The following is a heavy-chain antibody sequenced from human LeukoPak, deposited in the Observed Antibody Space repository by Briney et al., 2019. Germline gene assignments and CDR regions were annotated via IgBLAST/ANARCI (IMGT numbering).Heavy chain of an antibody. CDR2: ISGSGGST. J-gene: IGHJ4*02. CDR3: AKTGDSSGYHHFDY. CDR1: GFTFSSYA. Sequence: GGSLRLSCEASGFTFSSYATSWVRQAPGKGLEWVSAISGSGGSTYYADSVKGRFTISRDNSKNTLYLQMNSLRAEDTAVYYCAKTGDSSGYHHFDYWGQGTLVTVSS. V-gene: IGHV3-23*01. D-gene: IGHD3-22*01.